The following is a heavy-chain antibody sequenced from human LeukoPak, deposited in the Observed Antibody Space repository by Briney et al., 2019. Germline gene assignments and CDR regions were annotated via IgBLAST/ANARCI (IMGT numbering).Heavy chain of an antibody. V-gene: IGHV3-23*01. CDR2: VSGSADNT. CDR3: AREGDDSSGYYPYYFDY. Sequence: PGGSLRLSWAASGFTFSNNAMSWVRQAPGKGLEWVSSVSGSADNTFYADSVKGRFTISRDNAKNSLYLQMNSLRDEDTAVYYCAREGDDSSGYYPYYFDYWGQGTLVTVSS. CDR1: GFTFSNNA. J-gene: IGHJ4*02. D-gene: IGHD3-22*01.